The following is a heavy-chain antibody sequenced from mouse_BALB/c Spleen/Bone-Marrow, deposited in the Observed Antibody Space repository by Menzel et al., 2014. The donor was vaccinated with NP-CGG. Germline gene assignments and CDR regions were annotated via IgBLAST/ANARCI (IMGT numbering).Heavy chain of an antibody. CDR1: GFSLSRYS. J-gene: IGHJ4*01. D-gene: IGHD2-14*01. Sequence: VQLQQSGPGLVAPSQSLSITCTVSGFSLSRYSVHWVRQPPGKGLEWLGMTWGGGSTDYNSALKSRLSISKDNSKSQVFLKMNSLQTDDTAMYYCARYDVYAMDYWGQGTSVTVSS. CDR3: ARYDVYAMDY. CDR2: TWGGGST. V-gene: IGHV2-6-4*01.